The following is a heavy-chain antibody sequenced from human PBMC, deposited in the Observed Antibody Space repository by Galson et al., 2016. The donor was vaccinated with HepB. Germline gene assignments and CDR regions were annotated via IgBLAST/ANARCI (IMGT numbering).Heavy chain of an antibody. Sequence: SLRLSCATSGFTFSRYWMSWVRQAPGKGLEWVANINQDASEKYYVDSVKGRLTISRDNAKNSLYLQMNSLRVEDTALYYCARWGDDCSSTSCHPHSMDVWGQGTTVIASS. CDR1: GFTFSRYW. V-gene: IGHV3-7*01. J-gene: IGHJ6*02. D-gene: IGHD2-2*01. CDR3: ARWGDDCSSTSCHPHSMDV. CDR2: INQDASEK.